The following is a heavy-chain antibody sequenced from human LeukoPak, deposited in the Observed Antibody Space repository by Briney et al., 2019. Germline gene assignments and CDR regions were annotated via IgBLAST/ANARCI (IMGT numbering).Heavy chain of an antibody. CDR2: IYYSGST. V-gene: IGHV4-59*08. J-gene: IGHJ5*02. Sequence: PSETLSLTCSVWGGALSSYYWSWIRQPPGKGLVWMGYIYYSGSTNYNPSLKSRVTMSVDTSKNQFSLKLSSVTAADTAVYYCARQYYDILTGYSGDWFDPWGQGTLVTVSS. CDR3: ARQYYDILTGYSGDWFDP. D-gene: IGHD3-9*01. CDR1: GGALSSYY.